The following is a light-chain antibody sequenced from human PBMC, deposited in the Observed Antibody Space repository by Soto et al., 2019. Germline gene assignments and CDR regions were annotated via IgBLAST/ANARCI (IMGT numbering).Light chain of an antibody. CDR3: QQYGGSTRT. Sequence: IVLTQSPGTLSLSPGERATLSCRASQSVTTQLAWYQQKPGQAPRLIIHGASSRATGVPDRITGSGSGTDFPLSISQLEPEDFAVYYCQQYGGSTRTFGQGTKVEIK. CDR2: GAS. V-gene: IGKV3-20*01. CDR1: QSVTTQ. J-gene: IGKJ1*01.